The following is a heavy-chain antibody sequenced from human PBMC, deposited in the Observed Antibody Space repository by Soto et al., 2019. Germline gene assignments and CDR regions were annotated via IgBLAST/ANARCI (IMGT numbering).Heavy chain of an antibody. CDR3: ARAGLFDRFLERYPASSTGMDI. Sequence: KGLERIGIINPSGGSTSYAQKFQGRVTMTRDTSTSTVYMELSSLRSEDTAVYYCARAGLFDRFLERYPASSTGMDIPGQGITGTLSS. J-gene: IGHJ6*02. D-gene: IGHD3-3*01. CDR2: INPSGGST. V-gene: IGHV1-46*01.